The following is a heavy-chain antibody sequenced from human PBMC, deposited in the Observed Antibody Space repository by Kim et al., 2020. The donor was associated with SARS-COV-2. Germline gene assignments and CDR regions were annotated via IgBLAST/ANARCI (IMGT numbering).Heavy chain of an antibody. Sequence: SVKVSCKASGGTFSSYAISWVRQAPGQGLEWMGGIIPIFGTANYAQKFQGRVTITADESTSTAYMELSSLRSEDTAVYYCARAATVTSYYDFWSGTFDYWGQGTLSPSPQ. J-gene: IGHJ4*02. D-gene: IGHD3-3*01. V-gene: IGHV1-69*13. CDR1: GGTFSSYA. CDR2: IIPIFGTA. CDR3: ARAATVTSYYDFWSGTFDY.